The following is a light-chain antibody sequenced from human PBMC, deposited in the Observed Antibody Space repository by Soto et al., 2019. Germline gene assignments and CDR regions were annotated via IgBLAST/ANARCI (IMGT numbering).Light chain of an antibody. Sequence: EKGMKNSVAALSVYPGERATLSCRASQSVSSNLAWYQQKPGQAPRLLIYGASTRATGIPARFSGSGSGTEFTLTICSLQSEDFAVYYCQQYNNWPRTFGHGTKVDIK. J-gene: IGKJ1*01. CDR2: GAS. V-gene: IGKV3-15*01. CDR3: QQYNNWPRT. CDR1: QSVSSN.